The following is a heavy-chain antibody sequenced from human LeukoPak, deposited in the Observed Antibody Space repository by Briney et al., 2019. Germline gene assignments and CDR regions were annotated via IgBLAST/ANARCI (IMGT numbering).Heavy chain of an antibody. Sequence: TLSLTCTLSGGSLTSYYWSWVRHPPGKGRGWIGNISYSGSTNYRPSLKSRVTISVDTSKNQFSLKLSSVTAADTAVYYCTRGSIADYYMDVWGKGTTVTISS. D-gene: IGHD3-22*01. CDR1: GGSLTSYY. V-gene: IGHV4-59*01. CDR3: TRGSIADYYMDV. J-gene: IGHJ6*03. CDR2: ISYSGST.